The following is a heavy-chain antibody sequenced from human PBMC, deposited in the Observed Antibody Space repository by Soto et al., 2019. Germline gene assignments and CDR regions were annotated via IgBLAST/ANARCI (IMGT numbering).Heavy chain of an antibody. CDR3: ARGTYSSGWMNDY. J-gene: IGHJ4*02. D-gene: IGHD6-19*01. Sequence: EVQLVQSGGGLVQPGGSLRLSCAASGFTFSDHYMDWVRQAPGKGLEWVGRSRNKANSYTTEYAASVKGRFTISRDDSKNPLFVQMDSLKTEDTVVYYCARGTYSSGWMNDYWGQGTLVTVSS. V-gene: IGHV3-72*01. CDR2: SRNKANSYTT. CDR1: GFTFSDHY.